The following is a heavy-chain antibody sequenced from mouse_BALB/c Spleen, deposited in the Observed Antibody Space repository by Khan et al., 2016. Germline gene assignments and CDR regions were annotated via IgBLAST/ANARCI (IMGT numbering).Heavy chain of an antibody. CDR3: AREDYSWFAY. J-gene: IGHJ3*01. V-gene: IGHV3-2*02. CDR2: ISYSGNT. Sequence: EVQLQESGPGLVKPSQSLSLTCTVTGYSITSDYAWNWIRQFPGNKLEWMGYISYSGNTHYIPSLKSRISITRDTSKNQFFLQLNSVTTEDIARYYCAREDYSWFAYWGQGTLVTVSA. D-gene: IGHD1-1*02. CDR1: GYSITSDYA.